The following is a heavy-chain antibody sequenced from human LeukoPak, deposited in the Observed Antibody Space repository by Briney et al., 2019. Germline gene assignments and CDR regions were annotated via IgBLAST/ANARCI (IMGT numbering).Heavy chain of an antibody. D-gene: IGHD3-22*01. CDR2: ISYDGSNK. V-gene: IGHV3-30*04. CDR1: GFTFSSYA. Sequence: PGGSLRLSCAASGFTFSSYAMHWVRQAPGKGLEWVAVISYDGSNKYYADSVKGRFTISRDNSKNTLYLQMNSLRAEDTAVYYCARSDLDYDSSAAFDYWGQGTLATVSS. J-gene: IGHJ4*02. CDR3: ARSDLDYDSSAAFDY.